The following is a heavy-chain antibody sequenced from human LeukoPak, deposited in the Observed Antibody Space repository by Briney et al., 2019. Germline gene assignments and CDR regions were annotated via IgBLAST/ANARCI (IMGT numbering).Heavy chain of an antibody. V-gene: IGHV3-7*02. CDR2: IEQDRSEK. D-gene: IGHD4-17*01. J-gene: IGHJ4*02. CDR3: ARVRDGDYVDH. Sequence: GGSLRLSCAASEFTFSNYWMSWVRQAPGKGLEWVANIEQDRSEKYYVDSVKGRFSISRDNAKNSLYLQMNSLRAEDTAVYYCARVRDGDYVDHWGQGTLVTVSS. CDR1: EFTFSNYW.